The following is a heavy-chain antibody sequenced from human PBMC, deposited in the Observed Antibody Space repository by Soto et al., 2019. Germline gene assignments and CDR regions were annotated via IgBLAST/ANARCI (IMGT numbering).Heavy chain of an antibody. J-gene: IGHJ4*02. CDR3: ACSIAARLHYFDY. D-gene: IGHD6-6*01. Sequence: SVKVSCKASGGTFSSYAISWLRQAPGQGLEWVGGIIPIFGTANYAQKFQGRVTITADESTSTAYMEMSSLRSEDTAVYYCACSIAARLHYFDYWGQGTLVTVSS. V-gene: IGHV1-69*13. CDR1: GGTFSSYA. CDR2: IIPIFGTA.